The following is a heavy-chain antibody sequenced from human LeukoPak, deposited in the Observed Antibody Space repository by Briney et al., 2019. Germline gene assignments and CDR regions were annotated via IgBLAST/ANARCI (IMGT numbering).Heavy chain of an antibody. J-gene: IGHJ4*02. CDR3: ARAGRGGVPNLKRLYYFDY. V-gene: IGHV4-34*01. CDR2: INHGGSA. Sequence: SETLSLTCAAYGRSFSDYYWSWIRQPPGRGLEWIGEINHGGSANYNPSLKSRVTLSVDTSKNRFSLQLTSVTAADTAVYFCARAGRGGVPNLKRLYYFDYWGQGSLVTVSS. D-gene: IGHD2-8*02. CDR1: GRSFSDYY.